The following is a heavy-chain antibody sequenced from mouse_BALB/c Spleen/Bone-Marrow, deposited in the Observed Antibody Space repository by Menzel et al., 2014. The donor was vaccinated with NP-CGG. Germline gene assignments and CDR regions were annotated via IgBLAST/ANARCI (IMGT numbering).Heavy chain of an antibody. J-gene: IGHJ4*01. Sequence: QLQQPGSVLVRPGDSVKLSCKASGYTFTSTWIHWAKQRPGQGLEWIGEIHPNSGNTKYNEKLKGKATLTADTSSSTAYVDLSSLTSEDSAVYYCTRDGVGGAMDYWGQGTSVTVSS. CDR3: TRDGVGGAMDY. D-gene: IGHD2-3*01. CDR2: IHPNSGNT. V-gene: IGHV1S130*01. CDR1: GYTFTSTW.